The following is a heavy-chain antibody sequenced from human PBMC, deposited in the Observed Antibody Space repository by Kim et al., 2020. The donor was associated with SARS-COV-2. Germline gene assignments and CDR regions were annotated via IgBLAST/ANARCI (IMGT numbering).Heavy chain of an antibody. CDR1: GFTFSSYG. Sequence: GGSLRLSCAASGFTFSSYGMHWVRQAPGKGLEWVAVISYDGSNKYYADSVKGRFTISRDNSKNTLYLQMNSLRAEDTAVYYCAKEDALWVATWGSYYYYYGMDVWGQGTTVTVSS. D-gene: IGHD5-12*01. J-gene: IGHJ6*02. CDR2: ISYDGSNK. CDR3: AKEDALWVATWGSYYYYYGMDV. V-gene: IGHV3-30*18.